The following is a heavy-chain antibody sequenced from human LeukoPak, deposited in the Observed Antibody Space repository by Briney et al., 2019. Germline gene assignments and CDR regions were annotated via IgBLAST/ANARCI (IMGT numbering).Heavy chain of an antibody. CDR2: IYYSGST. J-gene: IGHJ6*02. CDR3: ARGGYCSSTSCYLSNFYYYGMGV. CDR1: GGSISSYY. Sequence: SETLSLTCTVSGGSISSYYWSWIRQPPGKGLEWIGYIYYSGSTNYNPSLESRVTISLDTSKNQFSLKLSSVTAADTAVYYCARGGYCSSTSCYLSNFYYYGMGVWGQGTTVTVSS. D-gene: IGHD2-2*03. V-gene: IGHV4-59*01.